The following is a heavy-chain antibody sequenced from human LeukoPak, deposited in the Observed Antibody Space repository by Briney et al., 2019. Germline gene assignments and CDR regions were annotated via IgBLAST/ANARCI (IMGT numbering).Heavy chain of an antibody. D-gene: IGHD5-24*01. CDR3: ARALSELATIGEDFDY. V-gene: IGHV1-69*05. CDR2: IIPIFGTA. Sequence: SVKVSCKASGGTFSSYAISWVRQAPGQGLEWMGGIIPIFGTANYAQKFQGRVTMTRDTSTSTVYMELSSLRSEDTAVYYCARALSELATIGEDFDYWGQGTLVTVSS. J-gene: IGHJ4*02. CDR1: GGTFSSYA.